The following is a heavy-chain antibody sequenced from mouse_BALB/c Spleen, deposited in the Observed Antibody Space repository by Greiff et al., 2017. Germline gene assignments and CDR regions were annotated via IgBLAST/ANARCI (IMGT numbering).Heavy chain of an antibody. CDR2: ILPGSGST. Sequence: VQLQQSGAELMKPGASVKISCKATGYTFSSYWIEWVKQRPGHGLEWIGEILPGSGSTNYNEKFKGKATFTADTSSNTAYMQLSSLTSEDSAVYYCARPARAGAMDYWGQGTSVTVSS. D-gene: IGHD3-1*01. CDR3: ARPARAGAMDY. V-gene: IGHV1-9*01. CDR1: GYTFSSYW. J-gene: IGHJ4*01.